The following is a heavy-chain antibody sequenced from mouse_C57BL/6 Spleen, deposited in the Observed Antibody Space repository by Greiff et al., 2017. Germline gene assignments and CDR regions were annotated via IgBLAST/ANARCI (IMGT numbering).Heavy chain of an antibody. CDR1: GYAFSSSW. CDR3: ARGGYYSNYFDY. CDR2: IYPGDGDT. D-gene: IGHD2-12*01. Sequence: VQLQESGPELVKPGASVKISCKASGYAFSSSWMNWVKQRPGKGLEWIGRIYPGDGDTNYNGKFKGKATLTADKSSSTAYMQLSSLTSEDSAVYFCARGGYYSNYFDYWGQGTTLTVSS. J-gene: IGHJ2*01. V-gene: IGHV1-82*01.